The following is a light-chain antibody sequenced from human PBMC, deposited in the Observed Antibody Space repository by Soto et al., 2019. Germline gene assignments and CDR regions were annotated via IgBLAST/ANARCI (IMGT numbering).Light chain of an antibody. CDR1: ESVSNS. CDR3: QHRAGWPPALT. CDR2: NAS. J-gene: IGKJ4*01. Sequence: ETVLKQSPATLSLYPGERATLSCRASESVSNSLAWYQHKPGQAPRLLIYNASNRATGIPARFSGSGSGTDFTLTISSLEPEDFAVYFCQHRAGWPPALTFGGGTKVDIK. V-gene: IGKV3-11*01.